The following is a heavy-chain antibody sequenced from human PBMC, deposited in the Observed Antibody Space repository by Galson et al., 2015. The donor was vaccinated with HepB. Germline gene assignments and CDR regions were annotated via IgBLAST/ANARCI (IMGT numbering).Heavy chain of an antibody. CDR3: ARALGPSGFDY. J-gene: IGHJ4*02. Sequence: SLRLSCAASGFTFSSYAMHWVRQAPGKGLEWVAVISYDGSNKYYADSVKGRFTISRDNSKNTLYLQMNSLRAEDTAVYYCARALGPSGFDYWGQGTLVTVSS. CDR1: GFTFSSYA. V-gene: IGHV3-30-3*01. D-gene: IGHD6-25*01. CDR2: ISYDGSNK.